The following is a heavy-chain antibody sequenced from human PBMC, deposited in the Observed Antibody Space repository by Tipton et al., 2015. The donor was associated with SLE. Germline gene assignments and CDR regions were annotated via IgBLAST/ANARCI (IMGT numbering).Heavy chain of an antibody. CDR2: IYHSGSI. V-gene: IGHV4-38-2*01. D-gene: IGHD3-16*01. CDR3: ARKISVPAWGDYFDD. CDR1: GYSITSDNY. Sequence: TLSLTCVVSGYSITSDNYWDWIRQPPGKGLEWIGSIYHSGSIYYNPSFESRVTLSIDTSKNQFSLKLTSVTAADTAVYYCARKISVPAWGDYFDDWGLGTRVIVSS. J-gene: IGHJ4*02.